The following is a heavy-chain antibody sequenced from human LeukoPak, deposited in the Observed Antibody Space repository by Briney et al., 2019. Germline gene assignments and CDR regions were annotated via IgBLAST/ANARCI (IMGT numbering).Heavy chain of an antibody. CDR2: IYYSGST. D-gene: IGHD6-19*01. J-gene: IGHJ4*02. Sequence: SETLSLTCTVSGGSISSYYWTWIRQPPGKGLEWIGYIYYSGSTNYNPSLKSRVTISVDTSKNQFSLKLSSVTAADTAVYYCARGGYAVAGTDYFDYWGQGTLVTVSS. CDR3: ARGGYAVAGTDYFDY. V-gene: IGHV4-59*01. CDR1: GGSISSYY.